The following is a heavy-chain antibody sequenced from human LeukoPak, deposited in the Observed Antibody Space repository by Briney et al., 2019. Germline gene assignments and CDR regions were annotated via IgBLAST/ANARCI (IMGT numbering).Heavy chain of an antibody. D-gene: IGHD2-2*01. J-gene: IGHJ5*02. CDR1: GGSISSGDYY. CDR2: IYYSGST. V-gene: IGHV4-30-4*01. CDR3: ARDGSSTSGGEFGP. Sequence: SETLSLTCTVSGGSISSGDYYWSWIRQPPGKGLEWIGYIYYSGSTYYNPSLKSRVTISVDTSKNQFSLKLSSVTAADTAVYYCARDGSSTSGGEFGPWGQGTLVTVSS.